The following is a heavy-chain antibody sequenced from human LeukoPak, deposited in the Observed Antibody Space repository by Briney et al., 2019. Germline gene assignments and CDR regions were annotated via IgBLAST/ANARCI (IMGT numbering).Heavy chain of an antibody. CDR2: IYYSGST. D-gene: IGHD2-2*01. Sequence: PSETLSLTCTVSGGSISSSSYYWGWIRQPPGKGLEWIGSIYYSGSTYYNPSLKSRVTISVDTSKNQFSLKPSSVTAADTAVYYCARHEYQLLDAFDIWGQGTMVTVSS. CDR1: GGSISSSSYY. CDR3: ARHEYQLLDAFDI. V-gene: IGHV4-39*01. J-gene: IGHJ3*02.